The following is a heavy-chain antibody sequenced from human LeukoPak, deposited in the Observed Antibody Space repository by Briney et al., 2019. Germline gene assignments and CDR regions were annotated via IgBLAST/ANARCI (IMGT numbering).Heavy chain of an antibody. CDR3: ATSSIALAGTVDY. V-gene: IGHV3-21*01. CDR2: ISSSSAYI. D-gene: IGHD6-19*01. Sequence: PGGSLRLSCAASGFTFSSYIMNWVRQAPGKGLEWVSSISSSSAYIYYADSVKGRFTISRDNAKSSLFLQMNSLRDEDTAVYYCATSSIALAGTVDYWGQGTLVTVSS. J-gene: IGHJ4*02. CDR1: GFTFSSYI.